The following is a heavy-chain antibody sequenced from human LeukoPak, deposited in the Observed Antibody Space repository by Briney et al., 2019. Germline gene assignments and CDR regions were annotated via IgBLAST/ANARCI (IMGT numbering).Heavy chain of an antibody. CDR3: ARDRASSWPFDY. CDR2: ISVSTKYI. J-gene: IGHJ4*02. D-gene: IGHD6-13*01. Sequence: PGGSLRLSCAASGFTFSTYTMNWVRQAPGKGLEWVSSISVSTKYIYYADSLKGRFTISRDNAKNSLYLEMNSLRAEDTAVYYCARDRASSWPFDYWGQGTLVTASS. V-gene: IGHV3-21*01. CDR1: GFTFSTYT.